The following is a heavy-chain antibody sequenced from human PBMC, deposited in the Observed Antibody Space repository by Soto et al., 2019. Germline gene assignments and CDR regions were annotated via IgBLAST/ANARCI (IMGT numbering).Heavy chain of an antibody. V-gene: IGHV4-34*01. Sequence: SEKLSLTCAVYGGSLSGYYWSWVRQSPGKGLEWIGEINHSGTANYNPSLKTRVTISADASKHQFSLRLTSVTAADSAIYNCTSYHFLDLWTGSRHYMDVWSRGTPVTVSS. CDR2: INHSGTA. J-gene: IGHJ6*03. CDR1: GGSLSGYY. D-gene: IGHD3-9*01. CDR3: TSYHFLDLWTGSRHYMDV.